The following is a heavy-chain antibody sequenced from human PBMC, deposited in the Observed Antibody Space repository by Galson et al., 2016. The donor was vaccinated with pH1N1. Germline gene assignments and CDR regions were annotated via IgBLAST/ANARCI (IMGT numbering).Heavy chain of an antibody. J-gene: IGHJ6*02. CDR2: VYPGDSDT. D-gene: IGHD6-6*01. V-gene: IGHV5-51*01. CDR1: GYIFSTFW. Sequence: QSGAEVKKPGESLKISCKGSGYIFSTFWIGWVRQMPGKGLEWMGIVYPGDSDTRYNPSFKGQVTISVDKSISTAYLQWSSLKASDSAIYFCARHQSSSDAYFFYNMDVRGQGTTVTVSS. CDR3: ARHQSSSDAYFFYNMDV.